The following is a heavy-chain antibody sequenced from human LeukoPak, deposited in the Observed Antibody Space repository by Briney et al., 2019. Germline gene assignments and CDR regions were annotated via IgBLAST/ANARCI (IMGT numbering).Heavy chain of an antibody. CDR2: ISGSGGRDST. J-gene: IGHJ4*02. Sequence: PGGSLTLSCAASGFTFSRIAMSWVRQAPGKGLEWVSGISGSGGRDSTYYADSVKGRFTISRDKSKNTVYLEMNSLRAEDTAVYYCAKGYSEYTSSWFDYWGQGTLVTASS. D-gene: IGHD6-13*01. CDR1: GFTFSRIA. CDR3: AKGYSEYTSSWFDY. V-gene: IGHV3-23*01.